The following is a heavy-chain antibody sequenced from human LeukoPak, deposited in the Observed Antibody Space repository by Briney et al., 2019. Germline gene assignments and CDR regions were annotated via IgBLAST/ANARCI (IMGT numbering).Heavy chain of an antibody. V-gene: IGHV4-39*07. CDR3: ARARRSSTSEHLDY. D-gene: IGHD2-2*01. CDR2: IYYSGST. CDR1: GGSISSSSYY. Sequence: PSETLSLTCTVSGGSISSSSYYWGWIRQPPGKGLEWIGSIYYSGSTYYNPSLKSRVTISVDTSKNQFSLKLSSVTAADTAVYYCARARRSSTSEHLDYWGQGTLVTVSS. J-gene: IGHJ4*02.